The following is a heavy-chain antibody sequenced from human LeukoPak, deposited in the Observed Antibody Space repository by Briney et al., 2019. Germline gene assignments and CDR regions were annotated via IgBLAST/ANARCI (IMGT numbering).Heavy chain of an antibody. CDR3: AGGYYYGSGSYLEVIY. V-gene: IGHV3-30*01. Sequence: PGGSLRLSCAASGFTFSSYAMHWVRQAPGKGLXXXXXXSYDGSNKNYADSVKGRFTISRDNSKNTLYLQMNSLRAEDTAVYYCAGGYYYGSGSYLEVIYWGQGTLVTVSS. CDR1: GFTFSSYA. D-gene: IGHD3-10*01. J-gene: IGHJ4*02. CDR2: XSYDGSNK.